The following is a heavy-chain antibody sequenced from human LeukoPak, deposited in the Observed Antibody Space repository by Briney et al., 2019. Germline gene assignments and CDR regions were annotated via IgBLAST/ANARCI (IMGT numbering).Heavy chain of an antibody. CDR1: GYSFTSYW. V-gene: IGHV5-51*01. D-gene: IGHD6-13*01. Sequence: GESLQISCKGSGYSFTSYWIGWVRQMPGKGLEWMGIIYPGDSDTRYSPSFQGQVTISADKSISTAYLQWSSLKDSDTAMYYCARQEAAAGTRGGHFDYWGQGTLVTVSS. J-gene: IGHJ4*02. CDR2: IYPGDSDT. CDR3: ARQEAAAGTRGGHFDY.